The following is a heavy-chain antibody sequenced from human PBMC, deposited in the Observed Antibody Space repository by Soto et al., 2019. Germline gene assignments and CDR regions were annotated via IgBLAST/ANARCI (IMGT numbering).Heavy chain of an antibody. V-gene: IGHV1-18*01. D-gene: IGHD3-22*01. CDR2: ISAYNGNT. J-gene: IGHJ5*02. CDR1: GYTFTSYG. Sequence: GXSVKVSCKASGYTFTSYGISWVRQAPGQGLEWMGWISAYNGNTNYAQKLQGRVTMTTDTSTSTAYMELRSLRSDDTAVYYCARVKRSYDSSGYYLGWFDPWGQGTLVTGSS. CDR3: ARVKRSYDSSGYYLGWFDP.